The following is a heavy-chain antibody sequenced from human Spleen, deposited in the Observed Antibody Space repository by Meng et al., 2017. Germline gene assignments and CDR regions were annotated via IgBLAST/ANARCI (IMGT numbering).Heavy chain of an antibody. CDR1: GFTFSSYA. V-gene: IGHV3-23*01. J-gene: IGHJ4*02. D-gene: IGHD3-10*01. CDR2: ISGSGGST. Sequence: GESLKISCAASGFTFSSYAMSWVRQAPGKGLEWVSAISGSGGSTYYADSVKGRFTISRDNSKNTLYLQMNSLRAEDTAVYYCARGRRVIHPYYFDNWGQGTLVTVSS. CDR3: ARGRRVIHPYYFDN.